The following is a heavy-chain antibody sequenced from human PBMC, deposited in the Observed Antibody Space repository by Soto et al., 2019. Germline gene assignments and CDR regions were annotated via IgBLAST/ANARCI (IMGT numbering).Heavy chain of an antibody. CDR3: VSQRTSVLTQAYFDY. Sequence: SETLSLTCTVSGGCVINSNYYWGWIRQSPGKGLEWIGSVYYRGRSYSKSSVKSRVTISVDTSKNQFSLNLNSVTASDTAVYYCVSQRTSVLTQAYFDYWGPGALVTVSS. J-gene: IGHJ4*02. CDR1: GGCVINSNYY. CDR2: VYYRGRS. V-gene: IGHV4-39*01. D-gene: IGHD2-8*01.